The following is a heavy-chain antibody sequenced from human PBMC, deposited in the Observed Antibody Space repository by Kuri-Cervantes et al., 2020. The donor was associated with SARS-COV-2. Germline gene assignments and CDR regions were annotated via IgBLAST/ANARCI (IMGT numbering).Heavy chain of an antibody. V-gene: IGHV3-73*01. CDR2: IRSKDKNYAT. Sequence: GGSLRLSCVASGFTFSGSGMHWVRQASGKGLEWVGRIRSKDKNYATAYAASLKGRFTISRDDAKNTAYLQMNSLETEDTAVYYCARRAMVRGMYYFDHWGQGTLVTVSS. CDR3: ARRAMVRGMYYFDH. J-gene: IGHJ4*02. D-gene: IGHD3-10*01. CDR1: GFTFSGSG.